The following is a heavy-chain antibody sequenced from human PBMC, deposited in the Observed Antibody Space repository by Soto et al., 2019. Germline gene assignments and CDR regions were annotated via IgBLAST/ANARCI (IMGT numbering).Heavy chain of an antibody. D-gene: IGHD6-13*01. CDR3: ARGGQQLHGMDV. Sequence: PGGSLRLSCASSGFTFSDYYMTWIRQAPGKGLEWVSYISSSGSPIYYADSVKGRFTISRDNAKNSLYLQMNSLRAEDTAVYYYARGGQQLHGMDVWGQGTTVTVSS. J-gene: IGHJ6*02. CDR1: GFTFSDYY. V-gene: IGHV3-11*01. CDR2: ISSSGSPI.